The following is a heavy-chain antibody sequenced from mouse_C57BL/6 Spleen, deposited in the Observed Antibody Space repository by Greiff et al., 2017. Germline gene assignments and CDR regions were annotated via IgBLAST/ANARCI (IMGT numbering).Heavy chain of an antibody. D-gene: IGHD5-1*01. CDR2: IDPEDGET. V-gene: IGHV14-2*01. J-gene: IGHJ4*01. Sequence: EVQLQQSGAELVKPGASVKLSCTASGFNIKDYYMHWVKQRTEQGLEWIGRIDPEDGETKYAPKFPGTATITADTSSNTAYLQLSSLTSEDTAVYYCARWSNYAMDYWGQGTSVTVSS. CDR1: GFNIKDYY. CDR3: ARWSNYAMDY.